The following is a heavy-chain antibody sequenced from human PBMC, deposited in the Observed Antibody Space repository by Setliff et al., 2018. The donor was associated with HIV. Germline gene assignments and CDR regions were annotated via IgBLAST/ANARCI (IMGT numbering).Heavy chain of an antibody. V-gene: IGHV1-69*02. J-gene: IGHJ6*03. CDR1: RRTFNSHT. CDR3: VRGVQSPPHYSYYYMDV. D-gene: IGHD3-3*01. Sequence: ASVKVSCKASRRTFNSHTINWVRQAPGQGLDWMGRIIPILGVANHAQRFQGKVTITADKSTSTAYMELTSLRFDDTAMYYCVRGVQSPPHYSYYYMDVWGEGTMVT. CDR2: IIPILGVA.